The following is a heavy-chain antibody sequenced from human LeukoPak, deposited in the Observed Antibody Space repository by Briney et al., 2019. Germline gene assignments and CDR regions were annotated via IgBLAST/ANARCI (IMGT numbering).Heavy chain of an antibody. D-gene: IGHD3-10*01. V-gene: IGHV3-30*04. CDR1: GFTFSNYA. J-gene: IGHJ6*03. CDR2: ISDNGNNE. CDR3: AKVRITMVGGVIAGGYYMDV. Sequence: GESLRLSCAASGFTFSNYAVHWVRQAPGKGLEWVAFISDNGNNENYMDSVKGRFTMSRDNSKNTVFLQLNSLRPEDTAVYYCAKVRITMVGGVIAGGYYMDVWGKGTAVTVS.